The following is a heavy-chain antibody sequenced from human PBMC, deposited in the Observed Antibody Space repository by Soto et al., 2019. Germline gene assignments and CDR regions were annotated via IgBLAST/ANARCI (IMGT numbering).Heavy chain of an antibody. J-gene: IGHJ1*01. Sequence: SETLSLTCTVSGGAISSYYWSWIRQPPGKGLEWIGYIYYSVSTNYNPSLNSRVTISVDTSKNQFSLRLSSVTSAATAVYSCARGDYDSSGYWHLQRWGQGTLVAVAS. V-gene: IGHV4-59*01. CDR3: ARGDYDSSGYWHLQR. CDR1: GGAISSYY. D-gene: IGHD3-22*01. CDR2: IYYSVST.